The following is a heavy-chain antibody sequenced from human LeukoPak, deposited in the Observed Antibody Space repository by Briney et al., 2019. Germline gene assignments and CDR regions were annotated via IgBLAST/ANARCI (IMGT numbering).Heavy chain of an antibody. Sequence: PGGSMTLSWAASGFTSGSFWMSWVRQAPGKWMEWVANRNEDGSQKNDVDSLEGRFTVSRDNAKNSLYLQMNGLRAEDTAVYYCVRESRSSSDSRWGQGTLVTVSS. CDR1: GFTSGSFW. V-gene: IGHV3-7*01. D-gene: IGHD2-2*01. CDR2: RNEDGSQK. CDR3: VRESRSSSDSR. J-gene: IGHJ4*02.